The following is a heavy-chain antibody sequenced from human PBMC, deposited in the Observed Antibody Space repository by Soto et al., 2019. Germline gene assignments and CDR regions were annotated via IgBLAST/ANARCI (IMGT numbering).Heavy chain of an antibody. Sequence: GGSLRLSCAASGFTFSSYAMHWVRQAPGKGLEWVAVISYDGSNKYYADSVKGRFTISRDNSKNTLYLQMNSLRAEDTAVYYCARDHGVVVVAATPDYWGQGTLVTVSS. CDR1: GFTFSSYA. V-gene: IGHV3-30-3*01. J-gene: IGHJ4*02. CDR3: ARDHGVVVVAATPDY. D-gene: IGHD2-15*01. CDR2: ISYDGSNK.